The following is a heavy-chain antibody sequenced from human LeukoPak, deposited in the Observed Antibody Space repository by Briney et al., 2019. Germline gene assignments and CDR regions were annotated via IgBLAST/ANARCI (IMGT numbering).Heavy chain of an antibody. CDR2: IYYSGNA. CDR3: ARGGTQLTFPV. J-gene: IGHJ4*02. D-gene: IGHD4/OR15-4a*01. Sequence: KASETLSLTCTVSGGSISSYYWGWIRQPPGKGLEWIGYIYYSGNANYNPSLKSRVTISVDTSKNQFSLKLASVSAADTAVYYCARGGTQLTFPVWGQGTLVTVSS. CDR1: GGSISSYY. V-gene: IGHV4-59*01.